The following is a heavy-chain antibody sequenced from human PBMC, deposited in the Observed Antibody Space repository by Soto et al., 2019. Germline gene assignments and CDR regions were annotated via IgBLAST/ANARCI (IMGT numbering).Heavy chain of an antibody. J-gene: IGHJ4*02. D-gene: IGHD1-20*01. V-gene: IGHV3-30*18. CDR1: GFTFSGYG. Sequence: GGSLRLSCAASGFTFSGYGMHWVRQAPGKGLEWVAVISYDGSNKYYADSVKGRFTISRDNSKNTLYLQMNSLRAEDTAVYYCAKESISPYWGQGTLVTVSS. CDR2: ISYDGSNK. CDR3: AKESISPY.